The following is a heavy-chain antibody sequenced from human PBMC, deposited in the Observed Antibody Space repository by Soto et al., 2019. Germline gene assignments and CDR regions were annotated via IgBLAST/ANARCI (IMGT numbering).Heavy chain of an antibody. CDR2: IIPIFGTA. CDR1: GGTFSSYS. CDR3: ARDGGRHSGGIDY. V-gene: IGHV1-69*01. Sequence: QVQLVQSGAEVKKPGSSVKVSCKASGGTFSSYSINWVRQAPGQGLEWMGEIIPIFGTANSAQKFQGRVTMTADESTSTAYMELSSLRSEDTAVHYCARDGGRHSGGIDYWGQGTMVTVSS. J-gene: IGHJ4*02. D-gene: IGHD1-26*01.